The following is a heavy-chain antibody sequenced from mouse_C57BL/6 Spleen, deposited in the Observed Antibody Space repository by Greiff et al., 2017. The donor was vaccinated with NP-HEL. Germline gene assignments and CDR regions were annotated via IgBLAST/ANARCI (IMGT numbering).Heavy chain of an antibody. J-gene: IGHJ3*01. Sequence: VQLQQSGAELVRPGTSVKLSCKASGYTFTSYWMHWVKQRPGQGLEWIGVIDPSDSYTNYNQKFKGKATLTVDTSSSTAYMQLSSLTSEDSAVYYCARNWDVSWFAYWGQGTLVTVSA. D-gene: IGHD4-1*01. CDR1: GYTFTSYW. CDR3: ARNWDVSWFAY. V-gene: IGHV1-59*01. CDR2: IDPSDSYT.